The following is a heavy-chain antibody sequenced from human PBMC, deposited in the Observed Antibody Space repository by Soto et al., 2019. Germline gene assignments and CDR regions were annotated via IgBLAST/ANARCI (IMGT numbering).Heavy chain of an antibody. CDR2: ISESGGGT. D-gene: IGHD2-15*01. CDR3: VTLRILVDLTG. Sequence: EVQLLEAGGGLVQPGGSLRLSCAASGITFSTYAMRWVRQAPGKGLESVSVISESGGGTYYADSVKGRFTISRDNSKNTLYLQMNRLRAEDTSVYYCVTLRILVDLTGWGQGTTVTVPS. J-gene: IGHJ6*02. V-gene: IGHV3-23*01. CDR1: GITFSTYA.